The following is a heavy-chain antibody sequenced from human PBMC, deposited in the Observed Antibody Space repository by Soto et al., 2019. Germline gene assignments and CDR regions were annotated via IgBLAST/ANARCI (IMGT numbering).Heavy chain of an antibody. J-gene: IGHJ4*02. CDR3: AKEGYNWNRGASFDY. D-gene: IGHD1-20*01. Sequence: GGSLILSCAASGFTFSSYSMSLISPAPGKGLEWVSAISGSGGSTYYADSVKGRFTISRDNSKNTLYLQMNSLRAEDTAVYYCAKEGYNWNRGASFDYWGQGTLVTVS. V-gene: IGHV3-23*01. CDR2: ISGSGGST. CDR1: GFTFSSYS.